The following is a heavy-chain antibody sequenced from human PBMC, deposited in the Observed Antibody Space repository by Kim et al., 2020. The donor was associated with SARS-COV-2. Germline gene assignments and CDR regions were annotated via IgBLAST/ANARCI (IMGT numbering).Heavy chain of an antibody. CDR1: GYTFTSYA. V-gene: IGHV1-3*01. CDR2: INAGNGNT. J-gene: IGHJ4*02. Sequence: ASVKVSCKASGYTFTSYAMHWVRQAPGQRLEWMGWINAGNGNTKYSQKFQGRVTITRDTSASTAYMELSSLRSEDTAVYYCARVDHYGDYGDYWGQGTLVTVSS. CDR3: ARVDHYGDYGDY. D-gene: IGHD4-17*01.